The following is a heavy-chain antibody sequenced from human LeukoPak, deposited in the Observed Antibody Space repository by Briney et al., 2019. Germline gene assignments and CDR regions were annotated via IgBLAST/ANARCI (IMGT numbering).Heavy chain of an antibody. Sequence: SDTLSLTCAVSGGSILTTNWWSWVRQPPGKGLEWIGEVHLSGASNYNPSLKSRVSMAIDKSKNHLSLELTSVTAADTPIYYCARESGAFSPFGFWGQGTLVTVSS. CDR2: VHLSGAS. J-gene: IGHJ4*02. CDR1: GGSILTTNW. V-gene: IGHV4-4*02. D-gene: IGHD1-26*01. CDR3: ARESGAFSPFGF.